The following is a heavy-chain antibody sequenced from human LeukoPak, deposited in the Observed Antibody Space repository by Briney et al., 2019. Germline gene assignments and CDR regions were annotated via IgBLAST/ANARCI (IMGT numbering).Heavy chain of an antibody. J-gene: IGHJ4*02. CDR2: INPNTDGT. CDR3: ARRVFSGWGYYFDY. V-gene: IGHV1-2*02. CDR1: GYTFTDYY. D-gene: IGHD6-19*01. Sequence: ASVKVSCKASGYTFTDYYIHWVRQAPGQGLEWMGWINPNTDGTKYAQKFQGRVTMTSDTSITTVYMELSRLRSGDTAVYYCARRVFSGWGYYFDYWGQGTLVTVSS.